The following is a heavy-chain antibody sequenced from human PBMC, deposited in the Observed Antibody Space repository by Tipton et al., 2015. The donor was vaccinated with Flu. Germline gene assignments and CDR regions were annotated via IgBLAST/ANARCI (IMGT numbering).Heavy chain of an antibody. CDR2: IYSGGST. J-gene: IGHJ6*02. D-gene: IGHD3-10*01. CDR3: ARGDGYGSGSYYLYYYYGMDV. Sequence: QLVQSGGGLIQPGGSLRLSCAASGFTVSSNYMSWVRQAPGKGLEWVSVIYSGGSTYYADSVKGRFTISRNNSKNTLYLQMNSLRAEDTAVYYCARGDGYGSGSYYLYYYYGMDVWGQGTTVTVSS. V-gene: IGHV3-53*01. CDR1: GFTVSSNY.